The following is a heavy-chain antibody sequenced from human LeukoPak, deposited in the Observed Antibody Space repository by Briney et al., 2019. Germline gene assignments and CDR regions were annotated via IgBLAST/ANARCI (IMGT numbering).Heavy chain of an antibody. V-gene: IGHV1-46*01. CDR3: ARYGFSTVWQGGWHAFDI. CDR2: INPTTGDT. J-gene: IGHJ3*02. Sequence: ASVKVSCKASGYTFTSYYMHWVRQAPGQGLEWMGIINPTTGDTTYAQKSQGRLTMTRDMSTSTVYMELSSLTSEGTAVFYCARYGFSTVWQGGWHAFDIWGQGTVVTVSS. CDR1: GYTFTSYY. D-gene: IGHD6-13*01.